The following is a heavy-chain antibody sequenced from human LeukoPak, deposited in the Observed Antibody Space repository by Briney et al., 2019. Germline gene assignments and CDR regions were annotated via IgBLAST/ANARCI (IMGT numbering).Heavy chain of an antibody. Sequence: GGSLRLSCAASGFTFSSYAMHWVRQASGKGLEWVALISCDGSYKCYADSVKGRFTVSRDNSKNTLYLQMNSLRAEDTAVYYCARDGAGYCSRTSCYGSWFDPWGQGTLVTVSS. CDR2: ISCDGSYK. CDR1: GFTFSSYA. D-gene: IGHD2-2*01. J-gene: IGHJ5*02. V-gene: IGHV3-30*04. CDR3: ARDGAGYCSRTSCYGSWFDP.